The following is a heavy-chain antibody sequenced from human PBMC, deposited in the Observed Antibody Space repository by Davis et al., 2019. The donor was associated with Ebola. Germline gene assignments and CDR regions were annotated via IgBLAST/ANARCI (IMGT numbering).Heavy chain of an antibody. D-gene: IGHD6-6*01. CDR2: MNPNSGNT. V-gene: IGHV1-8*01. J-gene: IGHJ6*02. CDR3: ARWARLYYYYGMDV. Sequence: ASVKVSCKASGYTFTSYDINWVRQATGRGLEWMGWMNPNSGNTGYAQKFQGRVTMTRNTSISTAYMELSSLRSEDTAVYYCARWARLYYYYGMDVWGQGTTVTVSS. CDR1: GYTFTSYD.